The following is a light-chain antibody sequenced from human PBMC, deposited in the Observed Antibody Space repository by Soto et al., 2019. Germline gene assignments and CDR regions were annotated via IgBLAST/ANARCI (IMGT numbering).Light chain of an antibody. CDR1: TIGIKR. CDR2: VVR. CDR3: QVWDSSRDHVV. Sequence: SYELTQPPSVSVAPGQTARIICGGTTIGIKRVHWYQQKTGQAPILVVYVVRDRHSGIPERITGSNSGNTATLSISRVEAGDEADYYCQVWDSSRDHVVFGGGTKLTVL. V-gene: IGLV3-21*02. J-gene: IGLJ2*01.